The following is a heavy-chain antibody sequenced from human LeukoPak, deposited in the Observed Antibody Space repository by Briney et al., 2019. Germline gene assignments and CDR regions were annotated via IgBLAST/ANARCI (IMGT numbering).Heavy chain of an antibody. CDR2: ISYDGSNK. V-gene: IGHV3-30*18. D-gene: IGHD4-17*01. J-gene: IGHJ4*02. Sequence: GGSLRLSCAASGFTFSSYGMHWVRQAPGKGLEWVAVISYDGSNKYHADSVKGRFTISRDNSKNTLYLQMNSLRAEDTAVYYCAKGGSYGDYWGQGTLVTVSS. CDR1: GFTFSSYG. CDR3: AKGGSYGDY.